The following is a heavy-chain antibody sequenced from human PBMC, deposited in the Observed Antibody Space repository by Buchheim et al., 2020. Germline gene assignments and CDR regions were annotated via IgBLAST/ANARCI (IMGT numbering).Heavy chain of an antibody. V-gene: IGHV3-21*01. D-gene: IGHD1-1*01. CDR2: ISSSGMYI. CDR1: GFTLTSYS. J-gene: IGHJ4*02. CDR3: VRANTTGAYYFDY. Sequence: EVQLVESGGGLVKPGGSLGLSCATSGFTLTSYSLSWVRQAPGKGLEWVSSISSSGMYIYYADSVKGRFTISRDNAKNLLYLQMSGLRGEDTAVYYCVRANTTGAYYFDYWGQGTL.